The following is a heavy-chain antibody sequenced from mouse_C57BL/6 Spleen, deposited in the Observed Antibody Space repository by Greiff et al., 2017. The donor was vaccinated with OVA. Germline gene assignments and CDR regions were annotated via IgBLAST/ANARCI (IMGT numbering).Heavy chain of an antibody. J-gene: IGHJ4*01. CDR3: ARSRMDGYYVYYAMDY. D-gene: IGHD2-3*01. Sequence: VHVKQSGPELVKPGASVKISCKASGYSFTDYNMNWVKQSNGKSLEWIGVINPNYGTTSYNQKFKGKATLTVDQSSSTAYMQLNSLTSEDSAVYYCARSRMDGYYVYYAMDYWGQGTSVTVSS. V-gene: IGHV1-39*01. CDR1: GYSFTDYN. CDR2: INPNYGTT.